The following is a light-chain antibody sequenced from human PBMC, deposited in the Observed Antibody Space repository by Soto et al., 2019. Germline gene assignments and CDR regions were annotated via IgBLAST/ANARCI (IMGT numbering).Light chain of an antibody. V-gene: IGKV1-39*01. CDR1: QSITSY. CDR3: QQSYSTLWT. J-gene: IGKJ1*01. Sequence: DIQMTQSPSSLSASVGDRVTITCRASQSITSYFNWYQQKPGKAPKLLIYAASSLQSGVPSRVSGSGSGTDFTLTISSLQPEDFATYYCQQSYSTLWTLGQGTKVEIK. CDR2: AAS.